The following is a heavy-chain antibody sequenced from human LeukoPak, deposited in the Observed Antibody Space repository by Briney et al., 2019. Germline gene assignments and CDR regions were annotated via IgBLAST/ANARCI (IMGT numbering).Heavy chain of an antibody. V-gene: IGHV4-34*01. Sequence: KPSETLSLTCAVYGGSFSGYYWSWIRQPPGKGLEWIGEINHSGSTNYNPSLKSRVTISVDTSKNQFSLKLSSVTAADTAAYYCASLRLGYCSSTSCYDAFDIWGQGAMVTVSS. CDR3: ASLRLGYCSSTSCYDAFDI. J-gene: IGHJ3*02. CDR1: GGSFSGYY. D-gene: IGHD2-2*01. CDR2: INHSGST.